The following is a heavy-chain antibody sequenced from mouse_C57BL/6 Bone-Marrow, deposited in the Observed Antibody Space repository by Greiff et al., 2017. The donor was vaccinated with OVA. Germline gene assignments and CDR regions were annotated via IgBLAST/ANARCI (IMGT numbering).Heavy chain of an antibody. Sequence: KVEESGPGLVKPSQSLFLTCSITGFPITSGYYWIWIRQSPGKPLEWMGYITHSGETFYNPSLQSPISITRETSKNQFFLQLNSVTTEDTAMYYCAGDPYYYGSSYRYYAMDYWGQGTSVTVSS. V-gene: IGHV12-3*01. CDR2: ITHSGET. CDR3: AGDPYYYGSSYRYYAMDY. CDR1: GFPITSGYY. J-gene: IGHJ4*01. D-gene: IGHD1-1*01.